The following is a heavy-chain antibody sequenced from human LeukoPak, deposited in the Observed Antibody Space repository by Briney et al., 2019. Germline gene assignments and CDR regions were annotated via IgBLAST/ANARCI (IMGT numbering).Heavy chain of an antibody. J-gene: IGHJ4*02. CDR2: IKEDGSAK. CDR3: ARDRAYSSFDY. D-gene: IGHD6-13*01. CDR1: GFIFRNSW. Sequence: GGSLTLSCAASGFIFRNSWMSWVRQAPGKGLEWVANIKEDGSAKNYVDSVKGRFTISRDNAKNSLYLQMNSLRAEDTAVYYCARDRAYSSFDYWGQGTPVTVSS. V-gene: IGHV3-7*01.